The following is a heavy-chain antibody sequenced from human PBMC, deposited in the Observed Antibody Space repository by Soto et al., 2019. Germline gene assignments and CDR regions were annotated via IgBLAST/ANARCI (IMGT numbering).Heavy chain of an antibody. J-gene: IGHJ4*02. CDR1: GFTFDDYA. CDR3: AKDIREYGSGWTYFDH. CDR2: ISWNSGRI. V-gene: IGHV3-9*01. D-gene: IGHD6-19*01. Sequence: EVQLVESGGGLVQPGRSLRLACAASGFTFDDYAMHWVRQGPGKGLEWVSGISWNSGRIDYADSVEGRFTISRDNAKKSLYLQMNSLRGEDTALYYCAKDIREYGSGWTYFDHWGQGTLVTVSS.